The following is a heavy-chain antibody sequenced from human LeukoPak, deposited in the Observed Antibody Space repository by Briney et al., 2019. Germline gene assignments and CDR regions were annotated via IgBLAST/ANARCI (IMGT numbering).Heavy chain of an antibody. CDR2: IYYSGST. CDR3: ARGMYYYDGSGDY. CDR1: GGSISSYY. J-gene: IGHJ4*02. V-gene: IGHV4-59*08. D-gene: IGHD3-22*01. Sequence: PSETLSLTCTVSGGSISSYYWSWIRQPPGKGLEWIGYIYYSGSTNYNPSLKSRVTISINTSKNQFSLHLTSVTAADTAVYYCARGMYYYDGSGDYWGQGTLVTVSS.